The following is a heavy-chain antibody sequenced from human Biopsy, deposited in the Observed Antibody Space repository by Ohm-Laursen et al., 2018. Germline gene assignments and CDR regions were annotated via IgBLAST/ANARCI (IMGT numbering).Heavy chain of an antibody. V-gene: IGHV3-33*01. CDR2: IWYDGSSE. CDR3: ARDPIVGSKAVGMDV. CDR1: GFTFSVYA. Sequence: SLRLSCAASGFTFSVYAMHWVRQAPGKGLERVAIIWYDGSSEYYADSVKGRFTISRDNSKNTVYLEMNSLRAEDTAVYFCARDPIVGSKAVGMDVWGQGTTVTVSS. D-gene: IGHD1-26*01. J-gene: IGHJ6*02.